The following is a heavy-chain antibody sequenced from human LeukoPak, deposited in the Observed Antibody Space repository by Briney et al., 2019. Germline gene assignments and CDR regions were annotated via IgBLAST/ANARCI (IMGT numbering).Heavy chain of an antibody. D-gene: IGHD3-16*02. Sequence: SETLSLTCTVSGGSISSYYWSWIRQPPGKGLEWIGYIYYSGSTNYNPSLKSRVTISVDTSKNQFSLKLSSVTAADTAVYYCARQCKELSGGGSEYYFDYWGQGTLVTVSS. J-gene: IGHJ4*02. CDR2: IYYSGST. V-gene: IGHV4-59*08. CDR1: GGSISSYY. CDR3: ARQCKELSGGGSEYYFDY.